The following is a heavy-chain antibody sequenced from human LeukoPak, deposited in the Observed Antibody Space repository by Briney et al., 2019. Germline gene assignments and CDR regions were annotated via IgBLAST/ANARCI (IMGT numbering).Heavy chain of an antibody. V-gene: IGHV1-69*05. CDR2: IIPIFDTE. D-gene: IGHD6-19*01. CDR3: AKNTAVAGTVMDV. J-gene: IGHJ6*04. CDR1: GGTFSSYA. Sequence: ASVKVSCKASGGTFSSYAISWVRQAAGQGLEWMGGIIPIFDTENYAQKLQGRVTITTDESTSTAYMELSSLRSEDTAVYYCAKNTAVAGTVMDVWGKGTTVTVSS.